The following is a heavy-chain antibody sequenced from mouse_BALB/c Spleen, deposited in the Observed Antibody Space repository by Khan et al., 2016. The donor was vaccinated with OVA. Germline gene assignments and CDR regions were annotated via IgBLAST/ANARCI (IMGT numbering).Heavy chain of an antibody. J-gene: IGHJ3*01. D-gene: IGHD1-2*01. CDR2: IRGDGSK. CDR1: GFSLTGFG. Sequence: QVQLKESGPGLVAPSQSLSITCTVSGFSLTGFGINWVRQPPGKGLEWLGMIRGDGSKNYNSDLKSSLSIMKDNSKSQVFLKMNSLLTDDTARYYCARELRREGFAYWGQGTLVTVSA. V-gene: IGHV2-6-7*01. CDR3: ARELRREGFAY.